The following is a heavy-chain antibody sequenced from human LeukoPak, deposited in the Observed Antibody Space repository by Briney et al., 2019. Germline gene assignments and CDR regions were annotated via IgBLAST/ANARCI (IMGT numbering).Heavy chain of an antibody. J-gene: IGHJ4*02. CDR2: IGGRSRTI. Sequence: GGSLRLSCAASGFTFNTFNMNWVRQAPGKGLEWISYIGGRSRTIYYADSVKGRFTISRDNAKSSLYLQMNSLRAEDTAVYYCVRETYYFDYWGQGTLATVSS. CDR1: GFTFNTFN. V-gene: IGHV3-48*04. CDR3: VRETYYFDY.